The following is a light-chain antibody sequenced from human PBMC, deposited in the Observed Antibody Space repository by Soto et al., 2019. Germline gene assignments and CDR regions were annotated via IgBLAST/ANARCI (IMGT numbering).Light chain of an antibody. CDR2: DAT. CDR3: QQYERYNPS. V-gene: IGKV1-16*01. Sequence: DIQMTQSPSSLSASVGDRVTIICRASQNINSYLAWFQQKPGKAPKSLIYDATSLQSGVPSRFSGSGSGTEFSLTISSLQPEDAATYYCQQYERYNPSFGGGTKLEI. CDR1: QNINSY. J-gene: IGKJ4*01.